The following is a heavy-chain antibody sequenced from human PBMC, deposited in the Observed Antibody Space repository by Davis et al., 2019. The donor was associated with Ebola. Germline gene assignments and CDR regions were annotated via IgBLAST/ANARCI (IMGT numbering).Heavy chain of an antibody. CDR1: GFTFSSYA. Sequence: PGGSLRLSCAASGFTFSSYAMSWVRQAPGKGLEWVSAISGSGGSTYYADSVKGRFSISRDNSKNTLYLQMNSLRDEDTAVYYCAKGGRSPLHQIDYWGQGTLVTVSS. D-gene: IGHD3-16*01. V-gene: IGHV3-23*01. J-gene: IGHJ4*02. CDR2: ISGSGGST. CDR3: AKGGRSPLHQIDY.